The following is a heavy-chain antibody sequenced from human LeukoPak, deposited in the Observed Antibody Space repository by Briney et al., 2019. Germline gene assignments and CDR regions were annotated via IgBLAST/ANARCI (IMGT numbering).Heavy chain of an antibody. D-gene: IGHD5-18*01. Sequence: SVNPCCNPFGYIFTNYGISWVRQAPGHGLEWMGWISVLNGNTKVAPRVQGRLTVTTDISTTTVYMELRSLRSDDTAVYYCATDGGYQSGWFDSWGQGTLITVS. J-gene: IGHJ5*01. CDR3: ATDGGYQSGWFDS. CDR1: GYIFTNYG. CDR2: ISVLNGNT. V-gene: IGHV1-18*01.